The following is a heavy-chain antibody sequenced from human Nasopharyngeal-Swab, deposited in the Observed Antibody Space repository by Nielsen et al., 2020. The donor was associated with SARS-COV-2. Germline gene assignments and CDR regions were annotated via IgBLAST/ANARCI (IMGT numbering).Heavy chain of an antibody. CDR2: INPSGGST. D-gene: IGHD2-21*01. CDR1: GYTFTSYY. CDR3: ARGGIPPHFRSYFDY. Sequence: SLTVSCKPSGYTFTSYYMHWVRQAPGQGLEWMGIINPSGGSTSYAQKFQGRVTMTRDTSTSTVYMELSSLRSEDTAVYYCARGGIPPHFRSYFDYWGQGTLVTVSS. J-gene: IGHJ4*02. V-gene: IGHV1-46*01.